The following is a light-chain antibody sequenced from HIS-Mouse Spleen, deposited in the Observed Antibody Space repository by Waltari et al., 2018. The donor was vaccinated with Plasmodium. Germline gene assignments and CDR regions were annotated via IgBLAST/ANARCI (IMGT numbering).Light chain of an antibody. CDR2: AAS. Sequence: AIRMTQSPSSFSASTGDRVTITCRASQGISSYLAWYQQKPGKAPKLLIYAASTLQSGVPSRVSGSGSGTDVTLTISGLQSEDFATYYCQQYYSYPLTFGGGTKVEIK. CDR3: QQYYSYPLT. V-gene: IGKV1-8*01. J-gene: IGKJ4*01. CDR1: QGISSY.